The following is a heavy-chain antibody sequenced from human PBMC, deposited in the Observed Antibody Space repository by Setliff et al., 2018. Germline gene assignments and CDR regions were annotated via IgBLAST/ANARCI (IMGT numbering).Heavy chain of an antibody. V-gene: IGHV4-31*03. CDR2: IYYSGST. CDR3: ARRIIVVVPAAMDYFDY. CDR1: GGSISSGGYY. D-gene: IGHD2-2*01. Sequence: TLSLTCTVSGGSISSGGYYWSWIRQHPGKGLEWIGYIYYSGSTYYNPSLKSRVTISVDTSKNQFSLKLSSVTAADTAVYYCARRIIVVVPAAMDYFDYWGQGTLVTVSS. J-gene: IGHJ4*02.